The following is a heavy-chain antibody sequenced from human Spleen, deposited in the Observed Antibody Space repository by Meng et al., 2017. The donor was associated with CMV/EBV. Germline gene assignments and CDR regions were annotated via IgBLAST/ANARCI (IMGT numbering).Heavy chain of an antibody. D-gene: IGHD3-3*01. Sequence: YGLAWVRQAPGKGLEWVSGINWNGGSPDWADSVKGRFTISRDNAKNSLHLHMNSLRAEDTALYYCARGNTYYDFWSGQSTDYYFDYWGQGTLVTVSS. J-gene: IGHJ4*02. CDR3: ARGNTYYDFWSGQSTDYYFDY. V-gene: IGHV3-20*03. CDR1: YG. CDR2: INWNGGSP.